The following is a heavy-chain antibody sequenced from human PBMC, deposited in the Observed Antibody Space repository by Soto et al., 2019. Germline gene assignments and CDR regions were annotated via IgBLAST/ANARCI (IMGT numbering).Heavy chain of an antibody. CDR1: GYTFTSYY. V-gene: IGHV1-46*01. CDR3: ASDRNPGDYDSSGYYYLH. D-gene: IGHD3-22*01. Sequence: QVQLVQSGAEVKKPGASVKVSCKASGYTFTSYYMHWVRQAPGQGLEWMGIINPSGGSTSYAQKLQRRVTRTRDASTSTVYMELSSLRAEDTAMYYCASDRNPGDYDSSGYYYLHWGKGTLVTVAS. CDR2: INPSGGST. J-gene: IGHJ1*01.